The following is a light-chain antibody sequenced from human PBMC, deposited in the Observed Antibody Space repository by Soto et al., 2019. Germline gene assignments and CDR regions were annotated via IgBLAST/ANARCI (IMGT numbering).Light chain of an antibody. Sequence: DIQMTQSPSTLSGSVGDRVTITCRASQTISSWLAWYQQKPGKAPNLLIYKASTLKSGVPSRFSGSGSGTDFTFTISSLQTEDIATYYCQQYDNLLITFGQGTRLDIK. J-gene: IGKJ5*01. CDR3: QQYDNLLIT. CDR1: QTISSW. CDR2: KAS. V-gene: IGKV1-5*03.